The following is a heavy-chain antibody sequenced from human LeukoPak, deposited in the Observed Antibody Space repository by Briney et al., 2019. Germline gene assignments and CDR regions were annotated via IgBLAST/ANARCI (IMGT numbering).Heavy chain of an antibody. CDR2: IYYIGST. CDR3: TRGSGWLPDY. J-gene: IGHJ4*02. D-gene: IGHD6-19*01. Sequence: SETLSLTCTVSGGSISSYYWSWIRQPPGKGLEWIGYIYYIGSTNYNPSLKSRVTISVDTSKNQFSLTLSSVTAADTAVYYCTRGSGWLPDYWGQGTLVSVSS. V-gene: IGHV4-59*01. CDR1: GGSISSYY.